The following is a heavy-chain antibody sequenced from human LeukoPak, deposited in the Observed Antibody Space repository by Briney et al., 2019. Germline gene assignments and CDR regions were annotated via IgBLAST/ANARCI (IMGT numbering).Heavy chain of an antibody. CDR3: ARSVGAIFDY. V-gene: IGHV3-53*01. Sequence: PGGSLRLSCAASGFTVSSNYMSWVRQAPGKGLEWVSVIYSGGSTYYADSVKGRFTISRDNAKNSLYLQMNSLRAEDTAVYYCARSVGAIFDYWGQGTLVTVSS. J-gene: IGHJ4*02. CDR1: GFTVSSNY. CDR2: IYSGGST. D-gene: IGHD1-26*01.